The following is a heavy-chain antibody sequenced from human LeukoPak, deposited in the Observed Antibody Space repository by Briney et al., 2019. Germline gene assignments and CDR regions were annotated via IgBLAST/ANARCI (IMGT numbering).Heavy chain of an antibody. CDR3: AKERDYGPADY. J-gene: IGHJ4*02. D-gene: IGHD4/OR15-4a*01. V-gene: IGHV3-23*01. CDR1: GFIFNKHA. CDR2: LSGSGGST. Sequence: GGSLRLSCAASGFIFNKHAMSWVRQAPGKGLEWVSGLSGSGGSTDYADSVKGRFTVSRDNSKNTLFLQMNSLRAEDTAIYYCAKERDYGPADYWGQGTLVTVSS.